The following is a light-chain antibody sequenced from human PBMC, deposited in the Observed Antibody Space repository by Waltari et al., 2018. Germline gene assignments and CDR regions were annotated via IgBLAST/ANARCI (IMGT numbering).Light chain of an antibody. CDR1: HLGQKH. Sequence: SFELTQTPSVSVSPGQTASITCSGDHLGQKHACWYQQKAGQSPVLVIYQDTKRPSGIPERFSGSNSGNTATLTIRGTQALDEADYYCQAWDSTTGVFGTGTKVTVL. CDR2: QDT. V-gene: IGLV3-1*01. CDR3: QAWDSTTGV. J-gene: IGLJ1*01.